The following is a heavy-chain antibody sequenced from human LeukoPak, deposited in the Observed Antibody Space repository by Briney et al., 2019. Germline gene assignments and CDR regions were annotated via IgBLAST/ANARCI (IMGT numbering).Heavy chain of an antibody. Sequence: GASLEISCQGPGSIFTRSWSGGARKLRGKGLEWMGIIYPGDSDTRYSPSFEGQVTTSADTSISTAYLQWRSPRASDTGMYHCARASSSSWPFDPWGQGRLVTVSS. D-gene: IGHD6-13*01. V-gene: IGHV5-51*01. J-gene: IGHJ5*02. CDR3: ARASSSSWPFDP. CDR2: IYPGDSDT. CDR1: GSIFTRSW.